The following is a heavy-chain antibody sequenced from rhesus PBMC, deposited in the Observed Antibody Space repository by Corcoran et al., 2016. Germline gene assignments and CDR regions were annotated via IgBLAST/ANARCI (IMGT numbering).Heavy chain of an antibody. D-gene: IGHD4-29*01. J-gene: IGHJ4*01. CDR2: IYWVVDK. V-gene: IGHV2S1*01. Sequence: QVTLKESGPALVKPTQTLTLTCTFSGFSLSTSGMGVGWIRQPPGKALEWLASIYWVVDKYYSTSLKSRLTISKDTSKNQVVLTMTNMDPVDTATYYCARYGSSLDYFDYWGQGVLVTVSS. CDR1: GFSLSTSGMG. CDR3: ARYGSSLDYFDY.